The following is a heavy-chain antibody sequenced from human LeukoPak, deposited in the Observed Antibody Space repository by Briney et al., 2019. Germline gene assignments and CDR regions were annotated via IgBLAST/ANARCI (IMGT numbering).Heavy chain of an antibody. CDR2: IRYDGNDK. V-gene: IGHV3-30*02. CDR1: GFTFSYYG. J-gene: IGHJ5*02. CDR3: AKDLMRDRWFGES. Sequence: GGSLRLSCAASGFTFSYYGMHWVRQAPGKGLEWVAFIRYDGNDKFYAESVKGRFTISRDTSRNALYLQMNSLRPEGTAVYYCAKDLMRDRWFGESWGQGTLVSVSS. D-gene: IGHD3-10*01.